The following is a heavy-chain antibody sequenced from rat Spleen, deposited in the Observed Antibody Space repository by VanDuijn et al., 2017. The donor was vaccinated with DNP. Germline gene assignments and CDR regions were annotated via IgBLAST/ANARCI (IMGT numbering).Heavy chain of an antibody. CDR3: ARPRYYGYGPGFAY. CDR1: GFTFSAYY. D-gene: IGHD1-7*01. Sequence: EVQLVESGGGLVQPGRSLKLSCAASGFTFSAYYLAWVRQAPAKGLEWVAYIGSAAYAPYYGDSVKGRFTISRDNAKSTLYLQMNGLRSEDMATYYCARPRYYGYGPGFAYWGQGTLVTVSS. J-gene: IGHJ3*01. CDR2: IGSAAYAP. V-gene: IGHV5-22*01.